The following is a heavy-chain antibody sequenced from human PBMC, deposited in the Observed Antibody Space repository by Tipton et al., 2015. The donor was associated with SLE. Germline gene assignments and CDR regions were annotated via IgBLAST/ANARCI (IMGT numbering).Heavy chain of an antibody. CDR3: ARGSNIVVVPTTFDY. CDR1: GYSISSGYY. CDR2: IYHSGST. Sequence: TLSLTCAVSGYSISSGYYWGWIRQPPGKGLEWIGSIYHSGSTNYNPPLKGRVTISIDTSKKQFSLKLSSVTAADTAVYYCARGSNIVVVPTTFDYWGQGTLVTVSS. D-gene: IGHD2-2*01. V-gene: IGHV4-38-2*01. J-gene: IGHJ4*02.